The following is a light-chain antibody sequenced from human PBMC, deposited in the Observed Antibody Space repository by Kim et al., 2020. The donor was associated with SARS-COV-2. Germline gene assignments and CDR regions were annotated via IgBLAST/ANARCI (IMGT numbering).Light chain of an antibody. V-gene: IGLV4-69*01. CDR1: SGHSSYA. CDR2: LKSDGSH. CDR3: QTWGTGIRV. Sequence: QPVLTQSPSASASLGASVKLTCTLSSGHSSYAIAWHQQQPEKGPRYLMKLKSDGSHSRGDGIPDRFSGSSSGAERYLTISSLQSDDEADYYCQTWGTGIRVFGGGTKVTVL. J-gene: IGLJ3*02.